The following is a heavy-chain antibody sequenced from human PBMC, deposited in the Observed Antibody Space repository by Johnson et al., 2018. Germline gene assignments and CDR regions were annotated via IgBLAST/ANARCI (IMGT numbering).Heavy chain of an antibody. CDR2: ISHDGSNK. CDR1: GFTFSNYG. D-gene: IGHD7-27*01. J-gene: IGHJ3*02. CDR3: ARPHWEDNI. V-gene: IGHV3-30*03. Sequence: QVQLVQSGGGVVQPGKSLRLPCAVSGFTFSNYGMHWVRQAQGEGLEWVSVISHDGSNKYYAASVKGRFTISRDNSKNSLYLQMNSLRAEDTAVYYCARPHWEDNIWGQGTMVTVSS.